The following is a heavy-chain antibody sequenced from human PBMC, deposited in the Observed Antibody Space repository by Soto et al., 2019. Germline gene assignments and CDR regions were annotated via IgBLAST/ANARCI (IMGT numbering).Heavy chain of an antibody. D-gene: IGHD2-15*01. CDR1: GFTFSSYG. J-gene: IGHJ4*02. CDR3: ARDFFRDCFEY. Sequence: PGGSLRLSCAASGFTFSSYGMHWVRQAPGKGLEWVAVIWYDGSNKYYADSVKGRFTISRDNSKNTLYLQMNSLRAEDTAVYYCARDFFRDCFEYWGQGTLVTVSS. CDR2: IWYDGSNK. V-gene: IGHV3-33*01.